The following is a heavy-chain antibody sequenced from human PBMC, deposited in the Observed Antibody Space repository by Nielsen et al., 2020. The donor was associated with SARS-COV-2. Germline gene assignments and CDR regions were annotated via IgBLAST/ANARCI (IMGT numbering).Heavy chain of an antibody. D-gene: IGHD3-10*01. J-gene: IGHJ5*02. V-gene: IGHV5-51*01. CDR2: IYPGDSDT. CDR3: ARSGITMVRGVITRGWFDP. Sequence: VRQMPGTGLEWMGIIYPGDSDTRYSPSFQGQVTISADKSISTAYLQWSSLKASDTAMYYCARSGITMVRGVITRGWFDPWGQGTLVTVSS.